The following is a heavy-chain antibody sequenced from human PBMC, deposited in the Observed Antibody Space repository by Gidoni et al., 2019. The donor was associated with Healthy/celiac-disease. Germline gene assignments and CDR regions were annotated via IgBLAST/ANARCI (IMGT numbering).Heavy chain of an antibody. CDR2: ISYDGSNK. V-gene: IGHV3-30*03. CDR1: GFTFSSYG. J-gene: IGHJ4*02. CDR3: ASMVYEGYFDY. D-gene: IGHD2-8*01. Sequence: VQPGRSLRLSCAASGFTFSSYGMHWVRQAPGKGLEWVAVISYDGSNKYYADSVKGRFTISRDNSKNTLYLQMNSLRAEDTAVYYCASMVYEGYFDYWGQGTLVTVSS.